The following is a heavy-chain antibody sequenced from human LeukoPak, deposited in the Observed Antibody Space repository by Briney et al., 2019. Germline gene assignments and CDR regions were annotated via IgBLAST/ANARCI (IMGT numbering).Heavy chain of an antibody. CDR2: IYYSGST. D-gene: IGHD3-3*01. Sequence: NSGGSLRLSCAASGFTFDDYAMHWVRQPPGKGLEWIGSIYYSGSTYYNPSLKSRVTISVDTSKNQFSLKLSSVTAADTAVYYCARVPTIFGVADAFDIWGQGTMLTVSS. V-gene: IGHV4-38-2*01. J-gene: IGHJ3*02. CDR3: ARVPTIFGVADAFDI. CDR1: GFTFDDYA.